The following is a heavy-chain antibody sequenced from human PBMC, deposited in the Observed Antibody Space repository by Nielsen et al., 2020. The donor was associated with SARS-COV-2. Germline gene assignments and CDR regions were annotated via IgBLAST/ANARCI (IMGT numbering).Heavy chain of an antibody. V-gene: IGHV3-7*03. CDR2: IKQDGSEK. J-gene: IGHJ4*02. Sequence: GGSLRLSCAASGFTFSSYWMSWVRQAPGKGLEWVANIKQDGSEKYYVDSVKGRFTISRDNAKNSLYLQMNSLRAEDTAVYYCAKISLLRYFDWSPDYWGQGTLVTVSS. CDR3: AKISLLRYFDWSPDY. D-gene: IGHD3-9*01. CDR1: GFTFSSYW.